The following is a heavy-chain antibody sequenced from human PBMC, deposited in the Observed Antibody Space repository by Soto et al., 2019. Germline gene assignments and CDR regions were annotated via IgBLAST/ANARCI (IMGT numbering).Heavy chain of an antibody. J-gene: IGHJ3*01. D-gene: IGHD5-12*01. Sequence: GGSLRLSCAASGFTFSSYGMHWVRQAPGKGLEWVAVIWYDGSNKYYADSVKGRFTISRDNSKNTLYLQMNSLRAEDTAVYYCARDAENSGYDESVILDPTGVWGQGTMVTVSS. CDR3: ARDAENSGYDESVILDPTGV. V-gene: IGHV3-33*01. CDR1: GFTFSSYG. CDR2: IWYDGSNK.